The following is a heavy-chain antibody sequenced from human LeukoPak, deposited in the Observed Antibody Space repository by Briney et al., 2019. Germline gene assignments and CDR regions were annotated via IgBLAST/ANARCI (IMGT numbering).Heavy chain of an antibody. CDR2: ISGSGGST. CDR3: AKDPRRIDPAPY. V-gene: IGHV3-23*01. D-gene: IGHD2-15*01. CDR1: GFTFSSYA. J-gene: IGHJ4*02. Sequence: GGSLRLSCAASGFTFSSYAMSWVRQAPGKGLEWVPAISGSGGSTYYADSVKGRFTISRDNSKNTPYLQMNSLRAEDTAVYYCAKDPRRIDPAPYWGQGTLVTVSS.